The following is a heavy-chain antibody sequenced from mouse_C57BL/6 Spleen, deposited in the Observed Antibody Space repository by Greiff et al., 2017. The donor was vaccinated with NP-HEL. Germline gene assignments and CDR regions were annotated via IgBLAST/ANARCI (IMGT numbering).Heavy chain of an antibody. V-gene: IGHV1-53*01. CDR2: INPRNGGT. Sequence: VQLQQPGTELVKPGASVKLSCKASGYTFTSYWMHWVKQRPGQGLEWIGHINPRNGGTNYNENFKSKATLTVDKTSSTAYMQLSSLTSEDSAVYYCASFSLWYFEVWGTGTTVTVSS. CDR1: GYTFTSYW. J-gene: IGHJ1*03. CDR3: ASFSLWYFEV.